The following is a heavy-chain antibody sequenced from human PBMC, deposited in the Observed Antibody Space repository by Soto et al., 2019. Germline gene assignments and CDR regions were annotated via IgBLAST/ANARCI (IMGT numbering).Heavy chain of an antibody. CDR2: INAGYGNT. CDR3: ARDTGDGTFDF. J-gene: IGHJ4*01. CDR1: GYTFSSYA. D-gene: IGHD7-27*01. V-gene: IGHV1-3*01. Sequence: QVHLVQSGAEVRKPGASVKVSCKASGYTFSSYAMHWVRQAPGQRLEWMGWINAGYGNTKSSQKFQDRVTISRDTSASTAYMELTRLRSEDTAVYYCARDTGDGTFDFWGHGTLVTVSS.